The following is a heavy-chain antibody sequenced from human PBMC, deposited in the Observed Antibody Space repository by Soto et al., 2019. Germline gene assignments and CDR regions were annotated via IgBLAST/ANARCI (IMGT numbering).Heavy chain of an antibody. CDR2: ISYDGSNK. CDR3: ARGPYYYDSSGYGY. D-gene: IGHD3-22*01. Sequence: GGSLRLSCAASGFTFSSFAMHWVRQAPGKGLEWVAVISYDGSNKYYADSVKGRFTISRDNSKNTLCLQMNSLRAEDTAVYYCARGPYYYDSSGYGYWGQGTLVTAPQ. J-gene: IGHJ4*02. V-gene: IGHV3-30-3*01. CDR1: GFTFSSFA.